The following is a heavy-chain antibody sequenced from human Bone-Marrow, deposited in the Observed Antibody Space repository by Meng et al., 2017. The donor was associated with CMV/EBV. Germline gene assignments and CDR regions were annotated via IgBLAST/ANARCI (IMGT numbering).Heavy chain of an antibody. D-gene: IGHD3-3*01. J-gene: IGHJ4*02. CDR3: ARSSPWYFDFWSGPDY. Sequence: ASVKVSCKASGYTFTSYYMHWVRQAPGQGLEWMGIINPSGGSTSYAQKFQGRVTMTRDTSTSTVYMELSSLRSDDTAVYYCARSSPWYFDFWSGPDYWGQGTLVTVSS. CDR2: INPSGGST. CDR1: GYTFTSYY. V-gene: IGHV1-46*01.